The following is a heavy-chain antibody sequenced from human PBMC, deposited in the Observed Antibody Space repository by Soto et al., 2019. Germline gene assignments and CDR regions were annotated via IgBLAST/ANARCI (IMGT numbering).Heavy chain of an antibody. J-gene: IGHJ5*02. CDR1: GGTFSSYA. V-gene: IGHV1-69*13. CDR2: IIPIFGTA. CDR3: ARDGSLLGYCSGGSCYEGHWFDP. D-gene: IGHD2-15*01. Sequence: SVKVSCKASGGTFSSYAISWVRQAPGQGLEWMGGIIPIFGTANYAQKSQGRVTITADESTSTAYMELSSLRSEDTAVYYCARDGSLLGYCSGGSCYEGHWFDPWGQGTLGTVSS.